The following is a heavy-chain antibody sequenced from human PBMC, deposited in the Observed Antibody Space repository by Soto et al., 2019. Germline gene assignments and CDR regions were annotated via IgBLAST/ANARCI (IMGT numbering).Heavy chain of an antibody. D-gene: IGHD2-21*02. Sequence: EVQLVESGGGLVQPGGSLRLSCAASGFTFSSYWMHWFRQAPGKGLVWVSRINSDGSSTSYADSVEGRFTISRDNAKNTLYLQMNSLRAVVTAVYYCARPRPYCGGDCPDSWGQGTLVTVSS. J-gene: IGHJ4*02. CDR2: INSDGSST. CDR1: GFTFSSYW. CDR3: ARPRPYCGGDCPDS. V-gene: IGHV3-74*01.